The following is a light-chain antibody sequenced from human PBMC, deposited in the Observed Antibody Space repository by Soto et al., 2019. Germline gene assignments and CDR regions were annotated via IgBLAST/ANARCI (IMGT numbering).Light chain of an antibody. CDR2: DVS. J-gene: IGLJ1*01. CDR3: CSYTTSNTRQIV. Sequence: QSVLTQPASVSGSPGRSITISCTGTSSDVGGYNYVSWYQQHPGKAPKLMIYDVSNRPSGVSNLFSGSKSGNTASLTISGLQAEDEADYYCCSYTTSNTRQIVFGTGTKVTVL. CDR1: SSDVGGYNY. V-gene: IGLV2-14*01.